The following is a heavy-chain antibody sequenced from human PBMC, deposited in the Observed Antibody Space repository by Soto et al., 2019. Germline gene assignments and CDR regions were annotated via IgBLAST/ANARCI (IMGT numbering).Heavy chain of an antibody. CDR3: AKATFSLAADYYYYGMDV. CDR2: ISWNSGSI. J-gene: IGHJ6*02. Sequence: GGSLRLSCAASGFTFDDYAMHWVRQAPGKGLEWVSGISWNSGSIGYADSVKGRFTISRDNAKNSLYLQMDSLRAEDTALYYCAKATFSLAADYYYYGMDVWGQGTTVTVSS. V-gene: IGHV3-9*01. D-gene: IGHD6-13*01. CDR1: GFTFDDYA.